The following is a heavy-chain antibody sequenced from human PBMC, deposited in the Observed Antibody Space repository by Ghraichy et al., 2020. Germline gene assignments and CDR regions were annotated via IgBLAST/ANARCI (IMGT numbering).Heavy chain of an antibody. J-gene: IGHJ6*02. V-gene: IGHV6-1*01. CDR1: GDSVSSNSAA. Sequence: SQTLSLTCAISGDSVSSNSAAWNWIRQSPSRGLEWLGRTYYRSKWYNDYAVSVKSRITINPDTSKNQFSLQLNSVTPEDTAVYYCARGDGAVAGTSQSYGMDVWGQGTTVTVSS. D-gene: IGHD6-19*01. CDR2: TYYRSKWYN. CDR3: ARGDGAVAGTSQSYGMDV.